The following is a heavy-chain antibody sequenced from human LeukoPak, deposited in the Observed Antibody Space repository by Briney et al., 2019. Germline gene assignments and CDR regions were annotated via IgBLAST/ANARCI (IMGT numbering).Heavy chain of an antibody. V-gene: IGHV4-39*01. CDR1: GGSISSSSYY. CDR3: ARQKMVGATIGYFEY. Sequence: PSETLSLTCTVSGGSISSSSYYWGWIRQPPGKGLEWIGSIYYSGSTYYNPSLKSRVTISVDTSKNQFSLKLSSVTAADTAVYYCARQKMVGATIGYFEYWGQGTLVTVSS. J-gene: IGHJ4*02. D-gene: IGHD1-26*01. CDR2: IYYSGST.